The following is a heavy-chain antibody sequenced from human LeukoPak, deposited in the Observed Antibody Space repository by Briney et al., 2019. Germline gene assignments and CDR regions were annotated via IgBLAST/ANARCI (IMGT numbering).Heavy chain of an antibody. CDR1: GGSFSRYT. V-gene: IGHV1-69*02. D-gene: IGHD5-12*01. J-gene: IGHJ6*03. CDR3: ARGKATKYYYYYMDV. Sequence: SVKVSCKPSGGSFSRYTIIRVRQAPGQRLEWMGRIIPILGIANYAQKFQRRVTITADKSTSTAYMELSSLRSEDTAVYYCARGKATKYYYYYMDVWGKGTTVTVSS. CDR2: IIPILGIA.